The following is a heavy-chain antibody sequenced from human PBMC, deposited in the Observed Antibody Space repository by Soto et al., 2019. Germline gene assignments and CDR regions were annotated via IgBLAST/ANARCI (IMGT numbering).Heavy chain of an antibody. CDR2: ISAAGGSS. J-gene: IGHJ6*01. V-gene: IGHV3-23*01. CDR3: ARLSRGAGAAHYDYNFYGMGV. D-gene: IGHD6-13*01. Sequence: PGGSLRFSCAASGFTFSIYAMTWVRQAPGKGLEWVSVISAAGGSSYYADPVKGRLSISRDNSKNILYLQMNSLRAEDTAVYFCARLSRGAGAAHYDYNFYGMGVWQQEPTVASSS. CDR1: GFTFSIYA.